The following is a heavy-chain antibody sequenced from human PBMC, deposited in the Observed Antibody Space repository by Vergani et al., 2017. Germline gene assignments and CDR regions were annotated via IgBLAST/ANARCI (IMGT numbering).Heavy chain of an antibody. CDR3: AKDGLLWFGELPPFFDY. D-gene: IGHD3-10*01. Sequence: VQLVESGGGVVQPGRSLRLSCAASGFTFSSYGMHWVRQAPGKGLEWVAVISYDGSNKYYADSVKGRFTISRDNSKNTLYLQMNSLRAEDTAVYYCAKDGLLWFGELPPFFDYWGQGTLVTVSS. CDR2: ISYDGSNK. CDR1: GFTFSSYG. J-gene: IGHJ4*02. V-gene: IGHV3-30*18.